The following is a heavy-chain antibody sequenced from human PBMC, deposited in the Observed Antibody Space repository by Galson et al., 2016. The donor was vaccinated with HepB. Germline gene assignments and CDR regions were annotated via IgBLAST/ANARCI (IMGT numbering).Heavy chain of an antibody. CDR3: ARDPNGDYFGAFDF. J-gene: IGHJ3*01. V-gene: IGHV3-23*01. CDR1: GFTFSTYA. Sequence: SLRLSCAASGFTFSTYAMTWVRQAPGKGLEWVSSVTGSGSWTYYADSVKGRLTISRDNPKNTLYLQMNSLRAEGTAVYYCARDPNGDYFGAFDFWGQGTMVTVSS. CDR2: VTGSGSWT. D-gene: IGHD4-17*01.